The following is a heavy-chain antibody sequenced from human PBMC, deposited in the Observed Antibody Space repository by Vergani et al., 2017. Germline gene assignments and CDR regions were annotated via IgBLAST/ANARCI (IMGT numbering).Heavy chain of an antibody. Sequence: EVQLVESGGGLVKPGGSLRLSCAASGFTFSSYSMNWVRQGPGKGLEWVSSISSSSSYIYYADSVKGRFTISRDNAKNSLYLQMNSLRAEDTAVYYCASSITIFGVVKFDPWGQGTLVTGSS. D-gene: IGHD3-3*01. CDR3: ASSITIFGVVKFDP. CDR1: GFTFSSYS. V-gene: IGHV3-21*01. CDR2: ISSSSSYI. J-gene: IGHJ5*02.